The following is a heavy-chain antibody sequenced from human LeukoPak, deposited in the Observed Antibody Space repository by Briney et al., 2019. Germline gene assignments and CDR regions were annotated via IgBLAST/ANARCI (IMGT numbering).Heavy chain of an antibody. CDR1: GGSISSYY. CDR2: IYYSGST. D-gene: IGHD6-6*01. J-gene: IGHJ5*02. V-gene: IGHV4-59*01. Sequence: SETLSLTCTVSGGSISSYYWSWIRQPPGKGLEWIGYIYYSGSTNYNPSLKSRVTISVDTSKNQFSLKLSSVTAADTAVYYCARVSSSSGWFDPWGQGTLVTVSS. CDR3: ARVSSSSGWFDP.